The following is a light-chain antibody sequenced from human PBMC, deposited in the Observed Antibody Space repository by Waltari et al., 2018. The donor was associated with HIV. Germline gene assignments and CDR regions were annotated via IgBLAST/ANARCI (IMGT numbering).Light chain of an antibody. CDR3: MQALQTPGT. J-gene: IGKJ1*01. Sequence: DIVMTQAPLPLRVTPGEPASIPCRSSQSLLHSNGYNYLDWYLQKPGQSPQLLIYLGSNRASGVPDRFSGRGSGTDFTLKISRVEAEDVGVYYCMQALQTPGTFGQGTKVEIK. CDR1: QSLLHSNGYNY. CDR2: LGS. V-gene: IGKV2-28*01.